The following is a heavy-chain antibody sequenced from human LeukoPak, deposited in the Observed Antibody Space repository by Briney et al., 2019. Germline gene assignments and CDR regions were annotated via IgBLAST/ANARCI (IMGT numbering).Heavy chain of an antibody. V-gene: IGHV4-59*01. Sequence: PSETLSLTCTVSGGSISSYYWSLIRQPPGKGLEWIGYIYYSGSTNYNPSLKSRVTISVDTSKNRFSLKLSSVTAADTAVYYCARTYYGDYYYYYMDVWGKGTTVTVSS. D-gene: IGHD4-17*01. CDR1: GGSISSYY. CDR3: ARTYYGDYYYYYMDV. CDR2: IYYSGST. J-gene: IGHJ6*03.